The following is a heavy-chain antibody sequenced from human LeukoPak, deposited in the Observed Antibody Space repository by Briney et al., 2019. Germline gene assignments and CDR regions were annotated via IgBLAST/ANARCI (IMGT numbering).Heavy chain of an antibody. CDR3: ARDIENFDWLLQTATPPFDY. J-gene: IGHJ4*02. D-gene: IGHD3-9*01. CDR2: ISAYNGNT. CDR1: GYTFTSYG. V-gene: IGHV1-18*01. Sequence: AAVKVSCKASGYTFTSYGISWVRQAPGQGLEWMGWISAYNGNTNYAQKLQGRVTMTTDTSTSTAYMELRSLRSDDTAVYYCARDIENFDWLLQTATPPFDYWGQGTLVTVSS.